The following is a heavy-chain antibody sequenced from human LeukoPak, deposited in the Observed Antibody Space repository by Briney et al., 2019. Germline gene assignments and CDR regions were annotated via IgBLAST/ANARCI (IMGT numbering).Heavy chain of an antibody. CDR1: GYTFTGYY. D-gene: IGHD1-26*01. CDR2: ITPNRVGT. Sequence: ASVKVSCKALGYTFTGYYMHWVRQAPGQGLEWMGWITPNRVGTNTAQKFSGRVTRTRDTSNSTAYMELSRLRSDDTVVYYGARDRGHDYWGQGTLVTVSS. J-gene: IGHJ4*02. V-gene: IGHV1-2*01. CDR3: ARDRGHDY.